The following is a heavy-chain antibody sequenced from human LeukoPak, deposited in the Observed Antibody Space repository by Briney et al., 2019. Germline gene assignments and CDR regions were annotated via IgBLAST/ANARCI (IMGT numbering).Heavy chain of an antibody. J-gene: IGHJ4*02. CDR2: INPNSGGT. D-gene: IGHD3-22*01. Sequence: ASVKVSCKASGYTFTGYYMHWVRQAPGQGLEWMGWINPNSGGTNYAQKFQGRVTMTRDTSISTAYMELSRLRSDDTAVYYCATLPPPYDSSGYYHLGYWGQGTLVTVSS. CDR3: ATLPPPYDSSGYYHLGY. CDR1: GYTFTGYY. V-gene: IGHV1-2*02.